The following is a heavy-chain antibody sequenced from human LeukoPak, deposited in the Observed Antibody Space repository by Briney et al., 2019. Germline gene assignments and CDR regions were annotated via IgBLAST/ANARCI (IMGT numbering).Heavy chain of an antibody. J-gene: IGHJ4*02. CDR3: AKQTGSGLFILP. V-gene: IGHV4-30-4*07. CDR1: GGSVGSDTYS. CDR2: IYYSGRT. D-gene: IGHD3/OR15-3a*01. Sequence: SETLSLTCAVSGGSVGSDTYSWSWIRQPPGKGLEWIGYIYYSGRTYYNPSLKSRVTISVDTSKNQFSLKLTSVTAADTAVYYCAKQTGSGLFILPGGQGTLVTVSS.